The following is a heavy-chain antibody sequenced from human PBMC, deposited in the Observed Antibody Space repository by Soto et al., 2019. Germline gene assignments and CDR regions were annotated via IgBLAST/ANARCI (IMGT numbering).Heavy chain of an antibody. V-gene: IGHV1-69*02. Sequence: QVHLIQSGAEVKKPGSSVKVSCKAAGGTFNTYTLIWVRQAPGHGLEWMGRIIPMVTVTNSAQKFQGRLTLXAXXSTGTAFMELTSLTSDDTAVYYCSIGSWSAETFDVWGQGTMVTVSS. CDR3: SIGSWSAETFDV. CDR2: IIPMVTVT. D-gene: IGHD2-2*01. CDR1: GGTFNTYT. J-gene: IGHJ3*01.